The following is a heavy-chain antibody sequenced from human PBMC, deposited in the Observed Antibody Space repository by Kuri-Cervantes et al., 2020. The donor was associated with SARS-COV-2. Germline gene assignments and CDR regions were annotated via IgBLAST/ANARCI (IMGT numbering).Heavy chain of an antibody. CDR2: IRNRAYGGTT. V-gene: IGHV3-49*03. J-gene: IGHJ4*02. CDR1: GLTLGDYV. CDR3: SREPNSGSFVYFDY. D-gene: IGHD1-26*01. Sequence: GESLKISCTASGLTLGDYVMTWFRQAPGKGLEWIGFIRNRAYGGTTELAASVRGRFSMSRDDSKGIAYLHLNSLKTEDTAVYYCSREPNSGSFVYFDYWGQGTLVTVSS.